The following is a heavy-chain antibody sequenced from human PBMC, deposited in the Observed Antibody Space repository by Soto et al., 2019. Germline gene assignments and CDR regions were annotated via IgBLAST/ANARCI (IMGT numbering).Heavy chain of an antibody. J-gene: IGHJ4*02. CDR2: INGDNGNT. V-gene: IGHV1-18*04. Sequence: QVQLVQSGAEVKKPGASVKVSCQASGYSFSNNGIIWLRQAPGQGFEWMGWINGDNGNTNYAQKFQGRVTMTTDTSTSTAYMELRSLRSDDTAVYYCARDLGYGDYGTDFWGQGTLVTVSS. CDR3: ARDLGYGDYGTDF. CDR1: GYSFSNNG. D-gene: IGHD4-17*01.